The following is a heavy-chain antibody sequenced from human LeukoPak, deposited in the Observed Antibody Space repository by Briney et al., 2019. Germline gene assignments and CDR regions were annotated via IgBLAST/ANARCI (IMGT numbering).Heavy chain of an antibody. D-gene: IGHD3-16*02. CDR3: ARMRDDYVWGSYRFQYYYMDV. V-gene: IGHV1-18*01. Sequence: ASVKVSCKASGYTFTSYGISWVRQAPGQGLEWMGWISAYNGNTNYAQKLQGRVTMTTDTSTSTAYMELRSLRSDDTAVYYCARMRDDYVWGSYRFQYYYMDVWGKGTTVTISS. J-gene: IGHJ6*03. CDR1: GYTFTSYG. CDR2: ISAYNGNT.